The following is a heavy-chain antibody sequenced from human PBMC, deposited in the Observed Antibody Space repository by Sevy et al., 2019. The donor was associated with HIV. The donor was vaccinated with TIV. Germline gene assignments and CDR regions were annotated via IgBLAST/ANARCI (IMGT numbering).Heavy chain of an antibody. CDR1: GFTFSSYA. CDR3: AKGPPYCGGDCYSYFDY. J-gene: IGHJ4*02. D-gene: IGHD2-21*02. Sequence: GGSLRLSCAASGFTFSSYAMSWVRQAPGKGLEWVSAISGSGGSTYYADSVKGRLTISRDNSKNTLYLQMNSLRAEDTAVYYCAKGPPYCGGDCYSYFDYWGQVTLVTVSS. V-gene: IGHV3-23*01. CDR2: ISGSGGST.